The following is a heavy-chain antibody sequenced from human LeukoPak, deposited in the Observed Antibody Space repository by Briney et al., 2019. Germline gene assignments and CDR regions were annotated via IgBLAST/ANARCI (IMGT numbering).Heavy chain of an antibody. D-gene: IGHD3-10*01. Sequence: GGSLRLSCAASGFTFSSYGMHWVRQAPGKGLEWVAVISYDGSNKYYADSVKGRFTISRDNSKNTLYLQMNSLRAEDTAVYYCAKDLVRGGEDYWGQGTLVTVSS. J-gene: IGHJ4*02. V-gene: IGHV3-30*18. CDR1: GFTFSSYG. CDR3: AKDLVRGGEDY. CDR2: ISYDGSNK.